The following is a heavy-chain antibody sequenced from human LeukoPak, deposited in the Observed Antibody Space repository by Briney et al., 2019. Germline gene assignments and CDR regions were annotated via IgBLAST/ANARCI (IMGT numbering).Heavy chain of an antibody. D-gene: IGHD3-10*01. CDR1: GGSISSSSYY. Sequence: SETLSFTCTVSGGSISSSSYYWGWIRQPPGKGLEWIGSIYYSGSTYYNPSLKSRVTISVDTSKNQFSLKLSSVTAADTAVYYCARQSWNLWFGELLYHFDYWGQGTLVTVSS. J-gene: IGHJ4*02. CDR3: ARQSWNLWFGELLYHFDY. V-gene: IGHV4-39*01. CDR2: IYYSGST.